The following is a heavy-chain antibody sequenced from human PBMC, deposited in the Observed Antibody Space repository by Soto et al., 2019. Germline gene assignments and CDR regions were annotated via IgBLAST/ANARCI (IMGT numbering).Heavy chain of an antibody. Sequence: SETLSLTCAVSGGSISSGDYYWSRIRQPPGKGLEWIGYIYYSGSTYYNPSLKSRVTISVDTSKNQFSLKLSSVTAADTAVYYCARDAWYYDSSGSNWFDPWGQGTLVTVSS. D-gene: IGHD3-22*01. V-gene: IGHV4-30-4*01. CDR3: ARDAWYYDSSGSNWFDP. CDR1: GGSISSGDYY. CDR2: IYYSGST. J-gene: IGHJ5*02.